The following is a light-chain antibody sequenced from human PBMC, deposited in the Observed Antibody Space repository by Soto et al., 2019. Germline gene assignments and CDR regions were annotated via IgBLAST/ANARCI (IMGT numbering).Light chain of an antibody. CDR2: EVT. V-gene: IGLV2-11*01. CDR1: SSDVGGYQY. CDR3: CSHAGSYTYV. J-gene: IGLJ1*01. Sequence: QSALTQPRSVSGSPGQSVTISCTGSSSDVGGYQYVSWYQQHPGKAPKVVIYEVTKRPSGVPDRFSGSKSGNTASLTISGLQAEDEVDYYCCSHAGSYTYVFGTGTKVTVL.